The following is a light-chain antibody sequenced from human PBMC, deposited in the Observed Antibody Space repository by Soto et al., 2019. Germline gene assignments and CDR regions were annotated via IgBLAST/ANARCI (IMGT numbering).Light chain of an antibody. J-gene: IGKJ1*01. CDR3: QQYNSYSRT. CDR2: KTS. CDR1: QSISSW. Sequence: DIQMTQSPSTLSASVGDRVTSTCRASQSISSWLAWYQQKPGKAPKLLIYKTSSLESGVPSRFSGSGAGTEVTVTISSLQPDDFATYYCQQYNSYSRTFGHGTKGEIK. V-gene: IGKV1-5*03.